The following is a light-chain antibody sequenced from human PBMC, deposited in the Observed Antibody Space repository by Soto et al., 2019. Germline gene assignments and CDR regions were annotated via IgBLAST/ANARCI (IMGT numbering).Light chain of an antibody. CDR3: QQYNSYWT. CDR1: QTISSW. J-gene: IGKJ1*01. V-gene: IGKV1-5*01. CDR2: DAS. Sequence: DIQMTQSHSTLSVSVGDRVTITCRASQTISSWLAWYQQKPGKAPKLLIYDASSLESGVPSRLSGSGSGTEFTLTISSMKPDDFATYYCQQYNSYWTFGQGTKVDIK.